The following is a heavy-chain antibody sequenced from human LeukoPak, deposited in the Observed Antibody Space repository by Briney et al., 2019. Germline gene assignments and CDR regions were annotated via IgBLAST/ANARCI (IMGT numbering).Heavy chain of an antibody. D-gene: IGHD2-2*01. CDR3: AKDREDIVVVPAALRY. Sequence: PGGSLRLSCAASGFTFSSYAMSWVRQAPGKGLEWVSAISGSGGSTYYADSVKGRFTISRDNSKNTLYLQMNSLRAEDTAVYYCAKDREDIVVVPAALRYWGQGTLVTVSS. CDR1: GFTFSSYA. CDR2: ISGSGGST. V-gene: IGHV3-23*01. J-gene: IGHJ4*02.